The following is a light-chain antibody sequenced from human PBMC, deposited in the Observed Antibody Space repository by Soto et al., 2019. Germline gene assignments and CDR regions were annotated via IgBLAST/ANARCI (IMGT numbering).Light chain of an antibody. CDR3: ATWDDSLGGPV. V-gene: IGLV1-47*01. CDR1: SSNIGRNY. J-gene: IGLJ2*01. Sequence: QAVVTQTPSVSGTPGQRVNISCSGSSSNIGRNYVYWYHQFPGTAPKLLIYRDNERPSGVPDRFSGSKSGTSASLAISGLRSGDEADYHCATWDDSLGGPVFGGGTQLTVL. CDR2: RDN.